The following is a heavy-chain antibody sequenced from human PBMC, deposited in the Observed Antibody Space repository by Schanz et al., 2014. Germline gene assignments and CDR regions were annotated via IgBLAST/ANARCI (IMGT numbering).Heavy chain of an antibody. J-gene: IGHJ6*02. CDR2: IRFDGSDK. D-gene: IGHD4-17*01. Sequence: QVQLVESGGGVVQPGGSLRLSCAASGFTFSSYGMHWVRQAPGKGLEWVTFIRFDGSDKYYADSVKGRFTISRDNSKTTLYLQMNSLRGEDTAVYYSAKLSHRDYGGSLGDYYMDVWGQGTTVTVSS. CDR1: GFTFSSYG. CDR3: AKLSHRDYGGSLGDYYMDV. V-gene: IGHV3-30*02.